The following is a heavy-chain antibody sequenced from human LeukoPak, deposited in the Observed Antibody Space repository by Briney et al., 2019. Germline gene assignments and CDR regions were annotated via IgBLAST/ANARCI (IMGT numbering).Heavy chain of an antibody. CDR3: ARHGTIFGVVVDY. CDR2: IYYSGNT. CDR1: GGSFSGYY. D-gene: IGHD3-3*01. J-gene: IGHJ4*02. Sequence: SETLSLTCAVYGGSFSGYYWGWIRQPPEKGLEWIASIYYSGNTHYNPSLKSRVTISVDTSKNQFSLKLSSVTAADTAVYYCARHGTIFGVVVDYWGQGTLVTVSS. V-gene: IGHV4-34*01.